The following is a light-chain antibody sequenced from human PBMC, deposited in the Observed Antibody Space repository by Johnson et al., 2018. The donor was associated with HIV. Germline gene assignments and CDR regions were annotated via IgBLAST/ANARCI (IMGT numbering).Light chain of an antibody. CDR2: ENN. CDR3: GTWDSSLSGV. Sequence: QSVLTQPPSVSAAPGQRVTISCSGSSSNIGNIYVSWYQQLPGTAPKLLIYENNKRPSGLPDRFSGSKSGTSATLGITGLQTGDEADYYCGTWDSSLSGVFGTGTKVTVL. J-gene: IGLJ1*01. V-gene: IGLV1-51*02. CDR1: SSNIGNIY.